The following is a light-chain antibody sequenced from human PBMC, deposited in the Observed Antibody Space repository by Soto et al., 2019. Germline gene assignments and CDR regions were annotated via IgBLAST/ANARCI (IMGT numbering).Light chain of an antibody. Sequence: ILFTQSPSTLSLSPGERDTISCRASQSVSSNLAWYQQKPGQAPRLLIYGASTRATGIPARFSGSGSGTEFTLTISSLQSEDFAVYYCQQYNNWPPGTFGQGTKVDIK. CDR3: QQYNNWPPGT. CDR1: QSVSSN. J-gene: IGKJ1*01. V-gene: IGKV3-15*01. CDR2: GAS.